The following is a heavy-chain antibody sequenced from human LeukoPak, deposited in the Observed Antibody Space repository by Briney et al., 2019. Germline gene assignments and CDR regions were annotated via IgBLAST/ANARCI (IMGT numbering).Heavy chain of an antibody. CDR2: VSYDGSNK. J-gene: IGHJ6*02. D-gene: IGHD2/OR15-2a*01. CDR1: GFTFSSYG. CDR3: GKDLVVTTVYYFYYGMDV. Sequence: GGSLRLSCAASGFTFSSYGMHWVRQAPGKGLEWVAVVSYDGSNKYYADSVKGRFTISRDNSKNTLYLQTNSLRAEDSAVYYCGKDLVVTTVYYFYYGMDVRGQGTTVTVSS. V-gene: IGHV3-30*18.